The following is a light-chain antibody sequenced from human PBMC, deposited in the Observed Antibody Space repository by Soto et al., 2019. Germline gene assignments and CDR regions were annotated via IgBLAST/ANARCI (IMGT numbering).Light chain of an antibody. Sequence: QSVLTQAPSASGSPGQSVTISCTGTSSDFGGYNSVSWYQRHPGKAPKLMIYEVTKRPSGVPDRFSGSKSGNTASLTVSGLQAEDEADYYCSSYAVRNDYYVFGTGTKVTVL. CDR3: SSYAVRNDYYV. CDR2: EVT. CDR1: SSDFGGYNS. V-gene: IGLV2-8*01. J-gene: IGLJ1*01.